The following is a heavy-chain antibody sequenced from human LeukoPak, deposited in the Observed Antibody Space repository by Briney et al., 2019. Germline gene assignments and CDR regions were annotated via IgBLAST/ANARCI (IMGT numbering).Heavy chain of an antibody. CDR3: TTHITIFGVVTDYGMDV. CDR1: GFTVSSNY. CDR2: IKSKTDGGTT. Sequence: PGGSLRLSCAASGFTVSSNYMSWIRQAPGKGLEWVGRIKSKTDGGTTDYAVPVKGRFTISRDDSKNTLYLQMNSLKTEDTAVYYCTTHITIFGVVTDYGMDVWGQGTTVTVSS. J-gene: IGHJ6*02. D-gene: IGHD3-3*01. V-gene: IGHV3-15*01.